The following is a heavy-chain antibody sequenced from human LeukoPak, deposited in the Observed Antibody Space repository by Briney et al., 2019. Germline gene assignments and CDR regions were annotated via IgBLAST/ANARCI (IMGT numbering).Heavy chain of an antibody. CDR2: IRSSSSTI. CDR3: ARSILSDY. CDR1: GFTFSDYS. Sequence: YPGGSLRLSCAASGFTFSDYSMNWVRQAPGKGLEWVSYIRSSSSTIYYADSVKGRFTISRDNAKNSLYLQMNSLRDDDTAVYYCARSILSDYWGQGTLVTVSS. V-gene: IGHV3-48*02. J-gene: IGHJ4*02.